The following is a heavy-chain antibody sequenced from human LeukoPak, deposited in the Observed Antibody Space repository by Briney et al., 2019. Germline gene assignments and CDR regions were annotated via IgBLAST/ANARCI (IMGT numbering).Heavy chain of an antibody. D-gene: IGHD3-16*02. CDR1: GFTFSSYG. Sequence: PGGSLRLSCAASGFTFSSYGMHWVRQAPGKGLEWVAFIRYDGSNKYYADSVKGRFTISRDNSKNTLYLQMNSLRAEDTAVYYCASSRGPYYDYVWGSYRPLPPSDYWGQGTLVTVSS. V-gene: IGHV3-30*02. CDR2: IRYDGSNK. J-gene: IGHJ4*02. CDR3: ASSRGPYYDYVWGSYRPLPPSDY.